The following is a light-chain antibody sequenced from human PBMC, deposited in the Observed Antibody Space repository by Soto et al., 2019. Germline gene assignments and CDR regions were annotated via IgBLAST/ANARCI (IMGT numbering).Light chain of an antibody. V-gene: IGKV3-15*01. CDR1: QSVSSN. CDR3: QQYNNWPPV. Sequence: EIVMTQSPATLSVSPGERATLSCRASQSVSSNLAWYQQKPGQAPRLLIYGASTRATGIPARFSGSGSGTEFTLTISSRQSEDFAVYYCQQYNNWPPVFGPGTKVDIK. J-gene: IGKJ3*01. CDR2: GAS.